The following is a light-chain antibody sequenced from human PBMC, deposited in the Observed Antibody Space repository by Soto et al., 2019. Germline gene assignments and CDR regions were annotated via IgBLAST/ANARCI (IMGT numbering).Light chain of an antibody. CDR1: QSISSW. V-gene: IGKV1-5*03. CDR3: QQLKSYPIT. Sequence: NQVTQSPATLSAYIGDRVTITCRASQSISSWLAWYQQKPGKAPKLLINKASSLESGVPSRFSGSGSGTDFTLTISSLHPEDFATYYCQQLKSYPITFGQGTRLDI. J-gene: IGKJ5*01. CDR2: KAS.